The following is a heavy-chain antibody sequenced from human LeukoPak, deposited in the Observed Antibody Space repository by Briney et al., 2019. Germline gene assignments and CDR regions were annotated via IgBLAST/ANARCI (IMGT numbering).Heavy chain of an antibody. CDR2: INPNSGGS. Sequence: GASVKVSCKASGYTFTGYYMHWVRQAPGQGFEWMGWINPNSGGSNYAQKFQGRVTMTRDTSISTAYMELSRLRSDDTAVYYCARDHSGYDFDYWGQGTLVTVSS. CDR3: ARDHSGYDFDY. V-gene: IGHV1-2*02. CDR1: GYTFTGYY. D-gene: IGHD5-12*01. J-gene: IGHJ4*02.